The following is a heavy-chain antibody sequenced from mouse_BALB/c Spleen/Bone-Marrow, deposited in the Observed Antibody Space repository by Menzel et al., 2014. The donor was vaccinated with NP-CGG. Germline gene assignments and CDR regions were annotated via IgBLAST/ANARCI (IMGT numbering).Heavy chain of an antibody. D-gene: IGHD4-1*01. J-gene: IGHJ2*01. V-gene: IGHV1S56*01. CDR3: AREANWNFDY. CDR1: GYTFTSYY. Sequence: QVQLQQSGPELVKPGASVRISCKAAGYTFTSYYIHWVKQRPGQGLQWIGWIYPGNVNTKYNEKFKGKATLTADKSSSTAYIQLSSLTSEDSAVYFCAREANWNFDYWGHGTTLTVSS. CDR2: IYPGNVNT.